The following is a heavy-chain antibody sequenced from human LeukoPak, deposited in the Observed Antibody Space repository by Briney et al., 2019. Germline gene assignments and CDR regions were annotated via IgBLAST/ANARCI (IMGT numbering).Heavy chain of an antibody. D-gene: IGHD1-1*01. CDR1: AFSFSDYS. J-gene: IGHJ1*01. Sequence: PGGSLRLSXAASAFSFSDYSMNCVPEAPGKGLEWVSSISSGSGDVYYADSVQGRLTISRDDAKNSLYLQMNSLRVEDMAVYYCVKDLMGRFLMGGTTAYLHHWGQGTLVTVSS. CDR2: ISSGSGDV. CDR3: VKDLMGRFLMGGTTAYLHH. V-gene: IGHV3-21*01.